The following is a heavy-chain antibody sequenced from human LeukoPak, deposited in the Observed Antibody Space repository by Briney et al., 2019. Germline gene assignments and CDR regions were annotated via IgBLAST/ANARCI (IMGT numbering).Heavy chain of an antibody. CDR1: GFAFSDYG. J-gene: IGHJ4*02. Sequence: GGSLRLSCVASGFAFSDYGMHWVRQAPGKGLEWVAFIQSDGSEKSSADSVKGRFSISRDKSKNTLYLQMDSLRAEDTAVYYCVRDGYNWNYDYWGQGTLVTVSS. CDR3: VRDGYNWNYDY. CDR2: IQSDGSEK. V-gene: IGHV3-30*02. D-gene: IGHD1-1*01.